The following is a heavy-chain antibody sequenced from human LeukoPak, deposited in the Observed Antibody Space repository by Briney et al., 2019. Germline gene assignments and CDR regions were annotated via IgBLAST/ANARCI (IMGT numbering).Heavy chain of an antibody. Sequence: PSGTLCLTCTVSGGSISSYYGTWIREPPGKGLEWSGYIYYSGSTNYTPSLKSRGAISVDTSKHPFSLKVSSVTAADTAVYYCARDGPYSGPDAFHIWGQGTMVTLS. D-gene: IGHD5-12*01. CDR2: IYYSGST. CDR1: GGSISSYY. V-gene: IGHV4-59*01. J-gene: IGHJ3*02. CDR3: ARDGPYSGPDAFHI.